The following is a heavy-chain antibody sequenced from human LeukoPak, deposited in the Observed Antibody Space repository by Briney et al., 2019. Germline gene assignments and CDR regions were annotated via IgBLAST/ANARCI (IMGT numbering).Heavy chain of an antibody. CDR2: IYYSGST. V-gene: IGHV4-59*01. Sequence: PSETLSLTCTVSGGSISSYYWSWIRQPPGKGLEWIGYIYYSGSTNYNPSLKSRVTISVDTSKNQFSLKLSSVTAADTAVYYCARGGLAARQPFDYWGQGTLVTVSS. J-gene: IGHJ4*02. CDR1: GGSISSYY. CDR3: ARGGLAARQPFDY. D-gene: IGHD6-6*01.